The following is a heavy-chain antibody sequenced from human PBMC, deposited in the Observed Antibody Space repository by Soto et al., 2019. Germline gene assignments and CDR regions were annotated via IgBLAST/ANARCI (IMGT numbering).Heavy chain of an antibody. CDR1: GFTFSDYY. CDR3: ARAASGGHCSSTSCHYDAFDI. CDR2: ISSSGSTI. Sequence: PGGSLRLSCAASGFTFSDYYMSWIRQAPGKGLEWVSYISSSGSTIYYADSVKGRFTISRDNAKNSLYLQMNSLRAEDTAVYYCARAASGGHCSSTSCHYDAFDIWGQGTMVTVS. V-gene: IGHV3-11*01. D-gene: IGHD2-2*01. J-gene: IGHJ3*02.